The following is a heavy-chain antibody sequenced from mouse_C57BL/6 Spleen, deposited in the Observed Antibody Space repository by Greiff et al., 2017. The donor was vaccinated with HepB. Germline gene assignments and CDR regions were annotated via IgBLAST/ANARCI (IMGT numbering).Heavy chain of an antibody. CDR1: GYAFSSSW. V-gene: IGHV1-82*01. CDR2: IYPGDGDT. Sequence: VQLQQSGPELVKPGASVKISCKASGYAFSSSWMNWVKQRPGKGLEWIGRIYPGDGDTNYNGKFKGKATLTADKSSSTAYMQLSSLTSEDSAVYFCGGSSYSWYFDVWGTGTTVTVSS. J-gene: IGHJ1*03. CDR3: GGSSYSWYFDV. D-gene: IGHD1-1*01.